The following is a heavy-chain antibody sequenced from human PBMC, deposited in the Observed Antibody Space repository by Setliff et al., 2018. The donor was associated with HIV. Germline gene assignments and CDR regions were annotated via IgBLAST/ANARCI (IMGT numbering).Heavy chain of an antibody. CDR1: GDMSMTYW. CDR3: AKHMVRGAITGEAVDV. J-gene: IGHJ3*01. Sequence: GESLKISCKASGDMSMTYWIGWVRQMPGKGLEWMGIIYPGDSDTKYSPSFEGQVTISADKSISTAYLQWTSLKASDTAMYYCAKHMVRGAITGEAVDVWGQGTLVTVSS. V-gene: IGHV5-51*01. CDR2: IYPGDSDT. D-gene: IGHD3-10*01.